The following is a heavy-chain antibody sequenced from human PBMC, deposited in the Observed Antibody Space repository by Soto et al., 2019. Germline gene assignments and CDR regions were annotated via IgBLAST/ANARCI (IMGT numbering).Heavy chain of an antibody. J-gene: IGHJ4*02. D-gene: IGHD1-20*01. CDR3: ARSRITGTTWSFDK. CDR1: GYSFTNYW. Sequence: GESLKISCKASGYSFTNYWIGWVCQMPGKGLEWMAIIYPGDSDARYRPSFQGQVTISADKSINTAYLQWSSLKASDTAMYYCARSRITGTTWSFDKWGQGTLVTVSS. CDR2: IYPGDSDA. V-gene: IGHV5-51*01.